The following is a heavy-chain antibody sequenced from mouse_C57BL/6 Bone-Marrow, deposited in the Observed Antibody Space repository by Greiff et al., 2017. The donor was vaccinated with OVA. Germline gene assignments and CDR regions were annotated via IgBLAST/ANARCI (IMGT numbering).Heavy chain of an antibody. CDR2: INPSSGYT. Sequence: QVQLQQSGAELARPGASVKMSCKASGYTFTSYTMHWVNQTPGKGLEWIGYINPSSGYTKYNQKFKDKVTLTADNSSSTAYMQLSSLTSEDSDVYYCERGYYDNPHAMDYWGQGTSVTVSS. CDR1: GYTFTSYT. D-gene: IGHD2-1*01. CDR3: ERGYYDNPHAMDY. J-gene: IGHJ4*01. V-gene: IGHV1-4*01.